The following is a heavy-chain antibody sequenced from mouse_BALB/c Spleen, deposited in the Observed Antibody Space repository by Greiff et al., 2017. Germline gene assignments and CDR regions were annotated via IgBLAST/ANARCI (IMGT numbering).Heavy chain of an antibody. CDR3: ARPFTTVEGFAY. V-gene: IGHV5-17*02. Sequence: EVNLVESGGGLVQPGGSRKLSCAASGFTFSSFGMHWVRQAPEKGLEWVAYISSGSSTIYYADTVKGRFTISRDNPKNTLFLQMTSLRSEDTAMYYCARPFTTVEGFAYWGQGTLVTVSA. J-gene: IGHJ3*01. CDR2: ISSGSSTI. D-gene: IGHD1-1*01. CDR1: GFTFSSFG.